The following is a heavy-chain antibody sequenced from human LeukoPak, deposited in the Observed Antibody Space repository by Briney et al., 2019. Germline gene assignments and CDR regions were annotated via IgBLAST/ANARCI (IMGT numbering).Heavy chain of an antibody. V-gene: IGHV1-18*01. J-gene: IGHJ4*02. CDR1: GYTFTSYG. D-gene: IGHD2-2*01. CDR3: ARASHIVVVPAAMGY. Sequence: GASVEVSCKASGYTFTSYGISWVRQAPGQGLEWMGWISAYNGNTNYAQKLQGRVTMTTDTSTSTAYMELRSLRSDDTAVYYCARASHIVVVPAAMGYWGQGTLVTVSS. CDR2: ISAYNGNT.